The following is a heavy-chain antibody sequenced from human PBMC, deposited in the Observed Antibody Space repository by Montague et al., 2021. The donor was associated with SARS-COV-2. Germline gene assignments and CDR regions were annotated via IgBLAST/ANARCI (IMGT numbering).Heavy chain of an antibody. Sequence: SETLSLTCAVYGGSFSGYYWSWIRQPPGKGLEWIGEINHSGSTNYNPSLKSRVTISVDTSKNQFSLKLSCVTAADTAVYYCARVRYYGSGTSLGMDVWGQGTTVTVSS. CDR3: ARVRYYGSGTSLGMDV. CDR2: INHSGST. J-gene: IGHJ6*02. V-gene: IGHV4-34*01. D-gene: IGHD3-10*01. CDR1: GGSFSGYY.